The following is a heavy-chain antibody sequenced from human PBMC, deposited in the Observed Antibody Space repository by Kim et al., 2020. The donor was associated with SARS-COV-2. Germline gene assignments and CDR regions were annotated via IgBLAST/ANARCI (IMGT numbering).Heavy chain of an antibody. V-gene: IGHV3-53*01. CDR2: IYSGGST. Sequence: GGSLRLSCAASGFTVSSNYMSWVRQAPGKGLEWVSVIYSGGSTYYADSVKGRFTISRDNSKNTLYLQMNSLRAEDTAVYYCARDGYGYHYYYYGMDVWGQGTTVTVSS. CDR1: GFTVSSNY. D-gene: IGHD5-12*01. CDR3: ARDGYGYHYYYYGMDV. J-gene: IGHJ6*02.